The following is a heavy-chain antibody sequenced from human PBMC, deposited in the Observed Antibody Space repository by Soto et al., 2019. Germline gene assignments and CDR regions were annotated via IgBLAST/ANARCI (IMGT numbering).Heavy chain of an antibody. CDR1: GFTLSNYA. CDR3: AKYTSDWDFDY. CDR2: ITGSGAGT. V-gene: IGHV3-23*01. J-gene: IGHJ4*02. D-gene: IGHD6-19*01. Sequence: EVQLLESGGGLVQPGGSLRLSCAASGFTLSNYAMGWVRQAPVEGLEWVSSITGSGAGTYYADSVKGRFTISRDNSKNTLYLQLKSLRAKDTAVYYCAKYTSDWDFDYWGQGTLVTVSS.